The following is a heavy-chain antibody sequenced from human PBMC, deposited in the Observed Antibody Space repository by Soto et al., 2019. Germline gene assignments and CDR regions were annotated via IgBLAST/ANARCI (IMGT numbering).Heavy chain of an antibody. D-gene: IGHD3-10*01. J-gene: IGHJ5*02. CDR3: ASSNSYYYGSGSSKPGWFDP. CDR1: GFTFSSYS. V-gene: IGHV3-21*01. Sequence: GGSLRLSCAASGFTFSSYSMNWVRQAPGKGLEWVSSISSSSSYIYYADSVKGRFTISRDNAKNSLYLQMNSLRAEDTAVYYCASSNSYYYGSGSSKPGWFDPWGQGTLVTVSS. CDR2: ISSSSSYI.